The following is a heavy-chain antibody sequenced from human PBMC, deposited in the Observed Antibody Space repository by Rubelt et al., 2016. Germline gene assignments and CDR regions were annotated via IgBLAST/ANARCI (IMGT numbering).Heavy chain of an antibody. CDR2: ISYDGSNK. CDR1: GFTFSSYA. V-gene: IGHV3-30*04. D-gene: IGHD2-2*01. Sequence: QVQLVESGGGVVQPGRSLRLSCAASGFTFSSYAMHWVRQAPGKGLEWVAVISYDGSNKYYADSVKGRLTISRDNSKNTLYLQMNSLRAEDTAVYYCARDGGYCSSTSCLGWFDPWGQGTLVTVSS. CDR3: ARDGGYCSSTSCLGWFDP. J-gene: IGHJ5*02.